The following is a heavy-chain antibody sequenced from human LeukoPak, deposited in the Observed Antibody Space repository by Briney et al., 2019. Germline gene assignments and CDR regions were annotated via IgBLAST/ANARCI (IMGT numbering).Heavy chain of an antibody. CDR3: ARNHFEDY. CDR2: ISGSGGST. CDR1: GFTFSSYA. D-gene: IGHD3-9*01. V-gene: IGHV3-23*01. Sequence: GGSLRLSCAASGFTFSSYAMSWVRQAPGKGLEWVSAISGSGGSTYYADSVKGRFTISRDNAKNSLYLQMNSLRDEDTAVYYCARNHFEDYWGQGTLVTVSS. J-gene: IGHJ4*02.